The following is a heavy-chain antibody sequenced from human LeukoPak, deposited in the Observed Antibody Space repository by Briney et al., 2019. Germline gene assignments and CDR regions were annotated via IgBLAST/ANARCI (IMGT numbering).Heavy chain of an antibody. V-gene: IGHV4-39*07. Sequence: SETLSLTCTVSGGSISSNSYYWDWIRQPPGKGLEWFGSIYYSGSTYYNPSLKSRVTMSVDTSKNQFSLKLSSVTAADTAVYYWARDKSRTYGSADAFDIWGQGTMVTVSS. D-gene: IGHD3-10*01. CDR2: IYYSGST. CDR1: GGSISSNSYY. J-gene: IGHJ3*02. CDR3: ARDKSRTYGSADAFDI.